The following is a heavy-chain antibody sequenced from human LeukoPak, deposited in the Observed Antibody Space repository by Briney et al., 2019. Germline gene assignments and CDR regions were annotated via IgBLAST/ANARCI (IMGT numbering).Heavy chain of an antibody. CDR1: GFTFSSYS. CDR3: ARAPGSLFPH. D-gene: IGHD3-10*02. CDR2: ISSSSTYI. J-gene: IGHJ4*02. Sequence: GESLRLSCAASGFTFSSYSMSWVRQAPGKGLEWVLSISSSSTYIYYADSVKGRFTISRDNAKNSLYLQMNNLRAEDTAVYYCARAPGSLFPHWGQGTLVTVSS. V-gene: IGHV3-21*01.